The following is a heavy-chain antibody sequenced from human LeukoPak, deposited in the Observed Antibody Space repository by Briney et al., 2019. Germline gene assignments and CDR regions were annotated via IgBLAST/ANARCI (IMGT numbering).Heavy chain of an antibody. CDR3: ARDLGGLRLDAFDI. CDR1: GGSINSNSYY. V-gene: IGHV4-39*07. CDR2: IYYSGST. D-gene: IGHD5-12*01. Sequence: PSETLFLTCTVSGGSINSNSYYWGWIRQPPGTGLEWIGSIYYSGSTYYNPSLKSRVTISVDTSKNQFSLKLSSVTAADTAVYYCARDLGGLRLDAFDIWGQGTMVTVSS. J-gene: IGHJ3*02.